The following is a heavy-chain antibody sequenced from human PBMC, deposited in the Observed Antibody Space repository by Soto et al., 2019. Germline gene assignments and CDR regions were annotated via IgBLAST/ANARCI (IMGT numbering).Heavy chain of an antibody. Sequence: GGSLRLSCAASGFTFSTYAMTCIRQAPGKGLEWVSSISATGGSTYYADSVKGRFTISRDNSKNTLYLHMNSLRAEDTAVYYCAKVLVEGIYYYDSSGSLAFDYWGQGTLVTV. CDR3: AKVLVEGIYYYDSSGSLAFDY. CDR2: ISATGGST. CDR1: GFTFSTYA. D-gene: IGHD3-22*01. V-gene: IGHV3-23*01. J-gene: IGHJ4*02.